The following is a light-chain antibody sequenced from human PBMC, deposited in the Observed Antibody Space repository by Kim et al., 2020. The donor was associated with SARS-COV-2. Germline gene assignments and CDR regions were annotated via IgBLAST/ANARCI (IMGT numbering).Light chain of an antibody. CDR2: GAS. CDR3: QQYNNWPYT. J-gene: IGKJ2*01. CDR1: QSVSSN. V-gene: IGKV3-15*01. Sequence: VSPGERATLSCSASQSVSSNLAWYQQKPGQAPRLLIYGASTRATGIPARFSGSGSGTEFTLTISSLQSEDFAVYYCQQYNNWPYTFGQGTKLEI.